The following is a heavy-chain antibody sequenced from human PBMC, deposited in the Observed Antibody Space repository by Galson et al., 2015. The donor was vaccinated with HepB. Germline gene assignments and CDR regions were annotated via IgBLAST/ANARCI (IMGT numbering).Heavy chain of an antibody. CDR1: GGTFSSYA. V-gene: IGHV1-69*13. J-gene: IGHJ6*02. CDR3: ARVPGYSSKWPHCYHYGMDV. CDR2: IIPIFVTA. D-gene: IGHD6-13*01. Sequence: SVKVSCKASGGTFSSYAISWVRQAPGQGLEWMGGIIPIFVTANYAQKFQGRVTITADEPTRTAYMELSSLRSEDTAVYYCARVPGYSSKWPHCYHYGMDVWGQGTTVTVSS.